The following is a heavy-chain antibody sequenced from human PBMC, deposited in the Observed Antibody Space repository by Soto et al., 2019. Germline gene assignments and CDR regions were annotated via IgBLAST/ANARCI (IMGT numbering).Heavy chain of an antibody. CDR1: GYTFTSDG. V-gene: IGHV1-18*01. CDR2: INSYNGNT. CDR3: AREPVAGIWFDP. D-gene: IGHD6-19*01. J-gene: IGHJ5*02. Sequence: ASVKGACKASGYTFTSDGVSWVRQAPGQGLEWMGWINSYNGNTNYAQKLQGRVTMTTDTSTSTAYMELRSLRSDDTAVYYCAREPVAGIWFDPWGQGTLFTVSS.